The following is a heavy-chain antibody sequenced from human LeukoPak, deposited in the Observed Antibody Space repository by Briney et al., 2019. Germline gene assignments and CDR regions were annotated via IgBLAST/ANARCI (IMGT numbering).Heavy chain of an antibody. D-gene: IGHD6-19*01. CDR2: IKQDGSEK. Sequence: GGSLRLSCAASGFTFSSYWMSWVRQAPGKGLEWVANIKQDGSEKYYVDSVKGRFTISRDNAKNSLYLQMNSLRAEDTAVYYCARDPGSSGWSLGVGYYMDVWGKGTTVTVSS. V-gene: IGHV3-7*01. CDR3: ARDPGSSGWSLGVGYYMDV. CDR1: GFTFSSYW. J-gene: IGHJ6*03.